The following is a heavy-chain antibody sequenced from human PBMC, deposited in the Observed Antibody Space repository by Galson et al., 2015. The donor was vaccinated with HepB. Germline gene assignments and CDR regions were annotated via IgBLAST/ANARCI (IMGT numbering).Heavy chain of an antibody. V-gene: IGHV3-21*01. CDR3: ARDQPGGAGYSSSWYERYYYYYMDV. CDR2: ISSSSSYI. Sequence: SLRLSCAASGFTFSSYSMNWVRQAPGKGLEWVSSISSSSSYIYYADSVKGRFTISRDNAKNSLYLQMNSLRAEDTAVYYCARDQPGGAGYSSSWYERYYYYYMDVWGKGTTVTVSS. D-gene: IGHD6-13*01. J-gene: IGHJ6*03. CDR1: GFTFSSYS.